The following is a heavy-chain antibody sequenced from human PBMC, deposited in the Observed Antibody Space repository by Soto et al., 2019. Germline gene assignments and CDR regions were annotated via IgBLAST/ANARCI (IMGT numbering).Heavy chain of an antibody. J-gene: IGHJ6*02. Sequence: GGSLRLSCAASGLTFSDYYMTWIRQAPGKGLEWVAYIGSGGSDMYYADSVKGRFTISRDNAKNSLYLQMNSLRAEDTAVYYCARAEDKLKYLYYYGMDVWGQGTKVPGAS. D-gene: IGHD2-15*01. V-gene: IGHV3-11*01. CDR2: IGSGGSDM. CDR3: ARAEDKLKYLYYYGMDV. CDR1: GLTFSDYY.